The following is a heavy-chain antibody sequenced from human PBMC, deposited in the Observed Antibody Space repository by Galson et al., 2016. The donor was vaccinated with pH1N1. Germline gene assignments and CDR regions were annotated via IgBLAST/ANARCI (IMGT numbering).Heavy chain of an antibody. CDR3: AKGPRCGVGVAATH. D-gene: IGHD2-15*01. V-gene: IGHV3-23*01. CDR1: GFRFSDYG. J-gene: IGHJ4*02. Sequence: SLRLSCATSGFRFSDYGIHWVRQAPGRGLEWVSGISDSGSSTYYADSVKGRFTISRDNSKNTVYLQMNSLRAEDTAVYYCAKGPRCGVGVAATHWGQGTLVIFSS. CDR2: ISDSGSST.